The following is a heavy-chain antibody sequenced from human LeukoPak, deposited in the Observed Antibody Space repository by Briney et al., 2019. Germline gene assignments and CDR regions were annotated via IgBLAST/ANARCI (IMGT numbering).Heavy chain of an antibody. D-gene: IGHD3-16*01. Sequence: GGSLRLSCAASGFTFSSYSMNWVRQAPGKGLEWVSSISSRSTYIYHADSVKGRITISRDNAKNSLFLQMNSLRAEDTAVYFCAKSTRAVMAMMDVWGKGTTVTVSS. CDR3: AKSTRAVMAMMDV. CDR2: ISSRSTYI. J-gene: IGHJ6*04. V-gene: IGHV3-21*01. CDR1: GFTFSSYS.